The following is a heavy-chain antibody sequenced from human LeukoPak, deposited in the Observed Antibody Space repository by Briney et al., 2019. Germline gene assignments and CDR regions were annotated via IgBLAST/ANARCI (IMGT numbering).Heavy chain of an antibody. CDR3: ARGIDYSSTNWFDP. J-gene: IGHJ5*02. V-gene: IGHV3-48*03. D-gene: IGHD6-13*01. CDR2: ISTTGITR. Sequence: GGSLRLSCAASGFTFSSYEMTWVRQAPGKGLEWVSKISTTGITRTYADSVKGRFTISRDNPKNSLYLQMNSLRAEDTAVYYCARGIDYSSTNWFDPWGQGTLVTVSS. CDR1: GFTFSSYE.